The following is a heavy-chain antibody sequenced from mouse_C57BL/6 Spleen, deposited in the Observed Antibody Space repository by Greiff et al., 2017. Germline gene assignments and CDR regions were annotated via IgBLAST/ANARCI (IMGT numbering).Heavy chain of an antibody. CDR2: ISSGGSYT. CDR3: ARQDFHYAMDY. CDR1: GFTFSSYG. Sequence: EVHLVESGGDLVKPGGSLKLSCAASGFTFSSYGMSWVRQTPDKRLEWVATISSGGSYTYYPDSVKGRFTISRDNAKNTLYLQMNSLKSEDTAMYYCARQDFHYAMDYWGQGTSVTVSS. V-gene: IGHV5-6*01. J-gene: IGHJ4*01.